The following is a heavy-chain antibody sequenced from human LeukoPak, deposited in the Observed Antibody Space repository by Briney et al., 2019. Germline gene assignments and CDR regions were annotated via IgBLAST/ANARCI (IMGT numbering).Heavy chain of an antibody. CDR1: GYTFTMYY. Sequence: GASVKVSCKASGYTFTMYYIHWVRQAPGQGLEWMGMINPSDGATTYAQRFRGRVTMTRDMFTTTVYMDLRSLRSVDTAVYFCASERRGGLSGNLGGLFASYYTYYYMDVWGRGTTVTVSS. CDR3: ASERRGGLSGNLGGLFASYYTYYYMDV. V-gene: IGHV1-46*01. CDR2: INPSDGAT. D-gene: IGHD3-16*01. J-gene: IGHJ6*03.